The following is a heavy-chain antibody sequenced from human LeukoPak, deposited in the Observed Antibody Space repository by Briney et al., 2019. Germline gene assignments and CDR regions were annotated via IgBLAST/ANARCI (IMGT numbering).Heavy chain of an antibody. CDR1: GFTFSSYW. J-gene: IGHJ4*02. D-gene: IGHD6-19*01. CDR3: ARGGSGWYHDY. V-gene: IGHV3-7*03. CDR2: IKQDGSEK. Sequence: SGGPLRLSCAASGFTFSSYWMSWVRQAPGKGLEWVANIKQDGSEKYYVDSVKGRFTISRDNAKNSLYLQMNSLRAEDTAVYYCARGGSGWYHDYWGQGTLVTVSS.